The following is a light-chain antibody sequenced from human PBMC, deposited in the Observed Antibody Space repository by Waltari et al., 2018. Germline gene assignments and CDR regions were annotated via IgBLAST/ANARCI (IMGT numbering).Light chain of an antibody. J-gene: IGKJ4*01. CDR3: QQVNSYPLT. V-gene: IGKV1-9*01. CDR2: TGT. CDR1: QSINNF. Sequence: DIQLTQSPSFLSASLGDRVTVTCRASQSINNFLAWFQQKPWEAPKLLIHTGTTWQRGVLSRFRGTGSGTEFILTISSLQAEDVATYFCQQVNSYPLTFGGGTTVEMK.